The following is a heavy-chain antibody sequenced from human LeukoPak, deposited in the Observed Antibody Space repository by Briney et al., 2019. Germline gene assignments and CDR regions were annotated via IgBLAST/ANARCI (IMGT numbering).Heavy chain of an antibody. CDR3: AAVQLDSRSWYLDY. D-gene: IGHD6-13*01. V-gene: IGHV3-23*01. CDR1: GFTFSSYA. Sequence: GGSLRLSCAASGFTFSSYAMSWVRQAPGKGLEWVSAISGSGGSTYYADSVKGRFTISRDNSKNTLYLQMNSLRAEDTAVYYCAAVQLDSRSWYLDYWGQGTLVTVSS. J-gene: IGHJ4*02. CDR2: ISGSGGST.